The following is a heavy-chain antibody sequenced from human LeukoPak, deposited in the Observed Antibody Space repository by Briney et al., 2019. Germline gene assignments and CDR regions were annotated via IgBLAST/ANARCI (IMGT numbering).Heavy chain of an antibody. V-gene: IGHV3-23*01. J-gene: IGHJ4*02. Sequence: PGGSLRLSCAATGFTSVNYAMSWVRQAPGKGLEWVSAISGSGGSTYYADSVKGRFTISRDNSKNTLYLQMNSLRAEDTAVYYCAREVGYSSGPLDYWGQGTLVTVSS. CDR2: ISGSGGST. D-gene: IGHD6-19*01. CDR3: AREVGYSSGPLDY. CDR1: GFTSVNYA.